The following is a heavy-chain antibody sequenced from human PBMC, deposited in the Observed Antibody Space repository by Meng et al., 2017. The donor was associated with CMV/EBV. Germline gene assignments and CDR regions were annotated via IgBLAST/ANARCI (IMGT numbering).Heavy chain of an antibody. CDR1: GCPISSYY. CDR3: ARDTIFRSLDY. D-gene: IGHD3-3*01. V-gene: IGHV4-59*01. Sequence: SETLSLTCTVSGCPISSYYWSWIRQPPEKGLEWIGYIYYSGSTNYNPSLKSRITISVDTSKNQFSLKLSSVTAADTAVYYCARDTIFRSLDYWGQGTLVTVSS. CDR2: IYYSGST. J-gene: IGHJ4*02.